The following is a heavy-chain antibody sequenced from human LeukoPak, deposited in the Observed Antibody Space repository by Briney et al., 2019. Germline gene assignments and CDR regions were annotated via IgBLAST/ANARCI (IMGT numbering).Heavy chain of an antibody. CDR1: GGSISSYY. J-gene: IGHJ4*02. CDR3: ARADRYSSGWPFDY. Sequence: SATLSLTCTVSGGSISSYYWSWIRQPPGKGLEWIGYIYYSGSTNYNPSLKSRVTISVDTSKNQFSLKLSSVTAADTAVYYCARADRYSSGWPFDYGGQGTLVTVAS. CDR2: IYYSGST. V-gene: IGHV4-59*01. D-gene: IGHD6-19*01.